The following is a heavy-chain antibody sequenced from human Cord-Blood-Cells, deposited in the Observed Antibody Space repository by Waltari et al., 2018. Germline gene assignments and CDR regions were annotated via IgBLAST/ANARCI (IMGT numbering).Heavy chain of an antibody. V-gene: IGHV4-39*01. CDR1: GGSISSSSYY. CDR2: IYYSGST. Sequence: QLQLQESGPGLVKPSETLSLTCTVSGGSISSSSYYWGWIREPPGKGLEWIGSIYYSGSTYYHPARKSGVTISVDTSKNQFSLKLSSVTAAATAVYYCARSPFAIYYFDYWGQGTLVTVSS. CDR3: ARSPFAIYYFDY. D-gene: IGHD3-9*01. J-gene: IGHJ4*02.